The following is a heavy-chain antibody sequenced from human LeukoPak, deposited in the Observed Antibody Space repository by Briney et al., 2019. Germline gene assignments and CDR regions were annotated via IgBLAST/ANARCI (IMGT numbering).Heavy chain of an antibody. V-gene: IGHV3-9*01. J-gene: IGHJ4*02. Sequence: GGSLRLSCAASGFTFDNFAMHWVRQAPGKGLEWVSGISWNSGSIGYADSVKGRFTISRDNAKNSLYLQMNSLRAEDTALYYCAKDTMVRAVPSYFDYWGQGTLVTVSS. CDR1: GFTFDNFA. CDR2: ISWNSGSI. D-gene: IGHD3-10*01. CDR3: AKDTMVRAVPSYFDY.